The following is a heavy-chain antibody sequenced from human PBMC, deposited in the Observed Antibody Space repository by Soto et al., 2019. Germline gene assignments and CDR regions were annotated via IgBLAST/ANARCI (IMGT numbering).Heavy chain of an antibody. Sequence: EVQLVESGGGLVQPGGSLRLSCVASGFTFNYYWMHWVRQAPGEGLMWVSGIQTDGRHPDYADSVKGRFTISRDNAKNTLYLQMNPLRDEDTAGYYCARGGDPDYWGQGTLVTVSS. CDR3: ARGGDPDY. J-gene: IGHJ4*02. CDR1: GFTFNYYW. CDR2: IQTDGRHP. V-gene: IGHV3-74*01.